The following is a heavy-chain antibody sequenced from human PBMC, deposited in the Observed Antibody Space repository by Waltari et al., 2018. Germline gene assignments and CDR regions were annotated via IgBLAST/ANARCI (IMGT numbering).Heavy chain of an antibody. CDR3: ASSYSSSSFYYYYGMDV. J-gene: IGHJ6*02. CDR2: RNPNSGNT. D-gene: IGHD6-6*01. Sequence: QVQLVQSGAEVKKPGASVKVSCKASGYTFTSYDINWVRQATGQGLEWMGWRNPNSGNTGYAQKFQGRVTMTRNTSISTAYMELSSLRSEDTAVYYCASSYSSSSFYYYYGMDVWGQGTKVTVSS. CDR1: GYTFTSYD. V-gene: IGHV1-8*01.